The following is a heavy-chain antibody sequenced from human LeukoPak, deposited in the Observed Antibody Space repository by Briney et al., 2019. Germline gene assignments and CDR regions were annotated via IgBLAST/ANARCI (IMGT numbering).Heavy chain of an antibody. Sequence: GASVSVSCTASGYIFTSHYIHWVRLAPGPGLQWMGIVYVGDGRTRYAQEFQGRVTMTWDTSTSTVYMDLSSLKTEDTAVYYCAREMTATFYFDFWGQGTVVTASS. D-gene: IGHD2/OR15-2a*01. V-gene: IGHV1-46*01. CDR2: VYVGDGRT. CDR1: GYIFTSHY. J-gene: IGHJ4*02. CDR3: AREMTATFYFDF.